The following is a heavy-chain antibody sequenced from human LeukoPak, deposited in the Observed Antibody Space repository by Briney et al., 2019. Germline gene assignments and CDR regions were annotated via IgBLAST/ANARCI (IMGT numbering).Heavy chain of an antibody. CDR1: GFTFSSYG. D-gene: IGHD4-17*01. CDR2: ISYDGSNK. CDR3: ARAIRPYGDYDY. J-gene: IGHJ4*02. V-gene: IGHV3-33*05. Sequence: PGGSLRLSCAASGFTFSSYGMHWVRQAPGKGLEWVAVISYDGSNKYYADSVKGRFTISRDNAKNTLYLQMNSLRAEDTAVYYCARAIRPYGDYDYWGQGTLVTISS.